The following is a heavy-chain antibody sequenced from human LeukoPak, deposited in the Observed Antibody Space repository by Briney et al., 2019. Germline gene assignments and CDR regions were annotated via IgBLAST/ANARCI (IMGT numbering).Heavy chain of an antibody. J-gene: IGHJ4*02. Sequence: PGGSLRLSCVGSGFSFDDYVMHWVRQAPGKGLEWVSGLSGNADLEGYADSVKGRFIISRDNDRNTLHLQMNSLRVDDTAVYYCTRSPSFTLGGGYLDSWGRGTPVTISS. V-gene: IGHV3-9*01. CDR1: GFSFDDYV. CDR2: LSGNADLE. D-gene: IGHD3-10*01. CDR3: TRSPSFTLGGGYLDS.